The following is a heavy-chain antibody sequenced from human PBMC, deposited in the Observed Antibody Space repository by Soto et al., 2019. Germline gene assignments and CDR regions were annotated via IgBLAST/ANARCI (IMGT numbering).Heavy chain of an antibody. CDR2: IIPIFGTA. D-gene: IGHD1-26*01. CDR3: ARGRIVGATRWFDP. V-gene: IGHV1-69*13. CDR1: GGTFSRYA. J-gene: IGHJ5*02. Sequence: ASVKVSCKASGGTFSRYAISWVRQAPGQGLEWMGGIIPIFGTANYAQKFQGRVTITADESTSTAYLELSSLRSEDTAVYYCARGRIVGATRWFDPWAQGTLVTVSS.